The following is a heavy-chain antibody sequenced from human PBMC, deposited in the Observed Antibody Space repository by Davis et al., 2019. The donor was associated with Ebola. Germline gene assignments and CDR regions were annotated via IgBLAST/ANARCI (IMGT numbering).Heavy chain of an antibody. CDR2: IKEDGGEK. CDR1: GLIFNNYW. D-gene: IGHD2-15*01. J-gene: IGHJ4*02. V-gene: IGHV3-7*01. CDR3: ARGMLGAHGRLGDS. Sequence: PGGSLRLSCAASGLIFNNYWMSWIRQAPGKGPEWVAIIKEDGGEKYYVDSVKGRFTISRDNAKNSLFLEMNSLRAEDTAVYYCARGMLGAHGRLGDSWGQGTLVTVSS.